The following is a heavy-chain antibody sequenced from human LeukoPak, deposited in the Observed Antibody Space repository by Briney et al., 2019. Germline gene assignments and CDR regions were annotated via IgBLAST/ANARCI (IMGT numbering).Heavy chain of an antibody. V-gene: IGHV3-33*01. D-gene: IGHD6-6*01. CDR2: IWYDGSNK. CDR3: ARDTFDSSSSVYYYYMDV. J-gene: IGHJ6*03. Sequence: PGGSLRLSCAASGFTFSSYGMHWVRQAPGKGLEWVAVIWYDGSNKYYADSVKGRFTISRDNSKNTLYPQMNSLRAEDTAVYYCARDTFDSSSSVYYYYMDVWGKGTTVAVSS. CDR1: GFTFSSYG.